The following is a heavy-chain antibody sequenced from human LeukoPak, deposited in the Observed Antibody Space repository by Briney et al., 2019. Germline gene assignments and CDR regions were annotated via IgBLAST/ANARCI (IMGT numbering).Heavy chain of an antibody. CDR1: GGSISSYY. J-gene: IGHJ6*03. CDR3: ARRSSDNSSWSGGGHYYYMDV. Sequence: KPSETLSLTCTVSGGSISSYYWSWIRQPPGKGLEWIGYIYYSGSTNYNPSLKSRVTISVNTSKNQFSLKLSSVTAADTAVYYCARRSSDNSSWSGGGHYYYMDVWAKGPRSPSP. CDR2: IYYSGST. V-gene: IGHV4-59*01. D-gene: IGHD6-13*01.